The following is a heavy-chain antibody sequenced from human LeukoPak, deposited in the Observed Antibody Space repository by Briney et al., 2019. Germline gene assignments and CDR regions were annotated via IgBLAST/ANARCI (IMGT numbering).Heavy chain of an antibody. J-gene: IGHJ4*02. CDR1: GGSISSGGYY. Sequence: SQTLSLTCTVSGGSISSGGYYWSWIRQHPGKGLEWIGYIYYSGSTYYNPSLKSRVTISVDTSKNQFSLKLSSVTAADTAVYYCARSHVLRFLEWSYFDYWGQGTLVTVSS. CDR2: IYYSGST. D-gene: IGHD3-3*01. V-gene: IGHV4-31*03. CDR3: ARSHVLRFLEWSYFDY.